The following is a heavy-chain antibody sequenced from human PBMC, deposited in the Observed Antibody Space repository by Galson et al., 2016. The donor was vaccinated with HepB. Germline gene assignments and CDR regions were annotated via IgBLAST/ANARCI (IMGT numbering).Heavy chain of an antibody. V-gene: IGHV1-69*13. CDR1: VDTFSKYA. CDR3: ARIPYSFSWGREYYHYYYGMDV. D-gene: IGHD6-13*01. CDR2: IIPISGTT. Sequence: SVKVSCKASVDTFSKYAITWVRQAPGQGLEWMGGIIPISGTTNYAQKFLGRLTINADEPTSTAYMELSSLRSEDTAVYYCARIPYSFSWGREYYHYYYGMDVWGQGATVTFS. J-gene: IGHJ6*02.